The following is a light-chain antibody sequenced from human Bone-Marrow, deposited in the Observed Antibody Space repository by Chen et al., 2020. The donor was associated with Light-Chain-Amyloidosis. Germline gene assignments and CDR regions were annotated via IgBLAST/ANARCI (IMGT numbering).Light chain of an antibody. CDR1: SSDIGVYNY. Sequence: QSALTQPDSVSGSPGQSITISFPGTSSDIGVYNYVSWYQQHPGKAPRLIIYDVSDRPSGVSSRFSGSKSGNTASLTISGLQAEDEAYYHCSSYSSSTSWVFGGGTNLAVL. V-gene: IGLV2-14*03. CDR2: DVS. CDR3: SSYSSSTSWV. J-gene: IGLJ3*02.